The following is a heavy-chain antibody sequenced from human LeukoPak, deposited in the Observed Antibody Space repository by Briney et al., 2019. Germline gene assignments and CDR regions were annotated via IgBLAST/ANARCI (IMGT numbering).Heavy chain of an antibody. Sequence: GGSLRLSCAASGFTFDDYAMHWVRQAPGKGLEWVSGISWNSGSIGYADSVKGRFTISRDNAKNSLYLQMNSLRAEDTVLYYCAKADNWNYQSPPDYWGQGTLVTVSS. CDR1: GFTFDDYA. CDR3: AKADNWNYQSPPDY. CDR2: ISWNSGSI. D-gene: IGHD1-7*01. J-gene: IGHJ4*02. V-gene: IGHV3-9*01.